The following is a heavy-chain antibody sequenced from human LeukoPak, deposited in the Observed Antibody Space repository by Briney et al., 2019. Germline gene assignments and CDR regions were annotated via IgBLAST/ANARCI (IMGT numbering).Heavy chain of an antibody. CDR1: GGSISSSSYY. Sequence: SETLSLTCTVSGGSISSSSYYWGWIRQPPGKGLEWIGSIYYSGSTYYNPSLKSRVTISVDTSKNQFSLKLSSVTAADTAVYYCARVKGYSSGWYVTNWFDPWGQGTLVTVSS. CDR2: IYYSGST. J-gene: IGHJ5*02. V-gene: IGHV4-39*07. CDR3: ARVKGYSSGWYVTNWFDP. D-gene: IGHD6-19*01.